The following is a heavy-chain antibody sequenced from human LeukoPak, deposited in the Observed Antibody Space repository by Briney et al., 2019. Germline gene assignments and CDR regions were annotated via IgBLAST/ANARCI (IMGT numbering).Heavy chain of an antibody. CDR3: ARSTLYYYDSSGYYYD. V-gene: IGHV1-18*01. D-gene: IGHD3-22*01. CDR1: GYTFTSYG. CDR2: ISAYNGNT. J-gene: IGHJ4*02. Sequence: ASVKVSCKASGYTFTSYGISWVRQAPGQGLEWMGWISAYNGNTNYAQKLQGRVTMTTDTSTSTAYMELRSLRSDDTAVYYCARSTLYYYDSSGYYYDWGQGTLVTVSS.